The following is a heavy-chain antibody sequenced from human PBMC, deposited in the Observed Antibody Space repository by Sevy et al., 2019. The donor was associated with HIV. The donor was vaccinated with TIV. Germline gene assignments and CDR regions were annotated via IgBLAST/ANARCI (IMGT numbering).Heavy chain of an antibody. Sequence: GGSLRLSCAASGFTVNSNYMTWVRQAPGKGLEGVSVIHSDDTTYHADSVKDRFTISSDNFKNTLYLHMSSLRGEDTAVYYCARGKSGYGYALNYWGQGTLVTVSS. J-gene: IGHJ4*02. D-gene: IGHD5-18*01. V-gene: IGHV3-66*01. CDR2: IHSDDTT. CDR1: GFTVNSNY. CDR3: ARGKSGYGYALNY.